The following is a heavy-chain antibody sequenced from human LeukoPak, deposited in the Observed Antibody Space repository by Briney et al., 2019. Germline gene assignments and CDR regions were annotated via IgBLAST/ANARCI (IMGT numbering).Heavy chain of an antibody. CDR3: AKDMRVRGIAAAGTSWLSSRMGAFDI. CDR1: GFTFDDYA. CDR2: ISWNSGSI. J-gene: IGHJ3*02. Sequence: GRSLRLPCAASGFTFDDYAMHWVRQAPGKGLEWVSGISWNSGSIGYADSVKGRFTISSDNAKNSLYLQMNSLRAEDTALYYCAKDMRVRGIAAAGTSWLSSRMGAFDIWGQGTMVTVSS. D-gene: IGHD6-13*01. V-gene: IGHV3-9*01.